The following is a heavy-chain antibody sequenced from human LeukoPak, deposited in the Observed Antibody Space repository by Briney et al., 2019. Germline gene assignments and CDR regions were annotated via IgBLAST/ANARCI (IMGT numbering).Heavy chain of an antibody. CDR1: GYSFTNYW. CDR3: ARLYSNYGFGSVYFDL. J-gene: IGHJ2*01. Sequence: GSLMISGQGSGYSFTNYWIGWVRQMPGKGLGWMGVIYPVDSDTTYSPPFQGQVNIPAEESPRTAYLQWSSLKASATAMDYCARLYSNYGFGSVYFDLGGSGTRVTVS. V-gene: IGHV5-51*01. D-gene: IGHD4-11*01. CDR2: IYPVDSDT.